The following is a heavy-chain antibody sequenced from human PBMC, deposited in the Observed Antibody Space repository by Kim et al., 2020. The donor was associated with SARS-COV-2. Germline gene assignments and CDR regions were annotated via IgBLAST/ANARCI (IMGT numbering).Heavy chain of an antibody. CDR1: GGTFSSYA. D-gene: IGHD2-21*02. J-gene: IGHJ4*02. CDR3: AREAYCGGDCYLDY. Sequence: SVKVSCKASGGTFSSYAISWVRQAPGQGLEWMGGIIPIFGTANYAQKFQGRVTITADESTSTAYMELSSLRSEDTAVYYCAREAYCGGDCYLDYWGQGTLVTVSS. CDR2: IIPIFGTA. V-gene: IGHV1-69*13.